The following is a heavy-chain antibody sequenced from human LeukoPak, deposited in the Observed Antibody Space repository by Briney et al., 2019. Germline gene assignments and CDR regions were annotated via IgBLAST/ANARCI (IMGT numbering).Heavy chain of an antibody. CDR2: IYYSGST. Sequence: PSETLSLTCTVSGGSISSGDYYWSWIRQPPGKGLEWIGYIYYSGSTYYNPSLKSRVTISVDTSKNQFSLKLSSVTAADTAVYYCARVLVPSQLDYWGQGTLVTVSS. V-gene: IGHV4-30-4*01. CDR1: GGSISSGDYY. J-gene: IGHJ4*02. CDR3: ARVLVPSQLDY.